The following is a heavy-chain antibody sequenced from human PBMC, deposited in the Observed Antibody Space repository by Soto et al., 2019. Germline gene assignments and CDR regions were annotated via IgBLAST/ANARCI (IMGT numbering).Heavy chain of an antibody. CDR1: GGTFSSYA. V-gene: IGHV1-69*01. D-gene: IGHD2-2*01. CDR3: AREIVVVPAAMQGFFDY. CDR2: IIPIFGTA. J-gene: IGHJ4*02. Sequence: QVQLVQSGAEVKKPGSSVKVSCKASGGTFSSYAISWVRQAPGQGLEWMGGIIPIFGTANYAQKFQDRVTITADESTSTAYMELSSLRSEDTAVYYCAREIVVVPAAMQGFFDYWGQGTLVTVSS.